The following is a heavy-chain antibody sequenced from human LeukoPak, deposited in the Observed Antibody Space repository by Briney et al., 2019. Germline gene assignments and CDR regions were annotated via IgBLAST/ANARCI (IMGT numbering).Heavy chain of an antibody. D-gene: IGHD6-19*01. Sequence: ASVKVSCKASGYTFTSYYIHWVRQAPGQGLEWMGIISPSVGSTSYAQKFQGRVTMTRDTSTSTVYMELSSLRSEDTAVYYCARDTITVAGFVDYWGQGTLVTVSS. CDR3: ARDTITVAGFVDY. J-gene: IGHJ4*02. V-gene: IGHV1-46*01. CDR1: GYTFTSYY. CDR2: ISPSVGST.